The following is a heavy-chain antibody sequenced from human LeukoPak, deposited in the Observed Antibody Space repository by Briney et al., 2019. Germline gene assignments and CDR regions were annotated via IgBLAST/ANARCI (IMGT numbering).Heavy chain of an antibody. D-gene: IGHD5-12*01. CDR3: ARGRSTGYPYYFEY. CDR1: GYTFTSYD. V-gene: IGHV1-8*03. Sequence: SSVKVSCKASGYTFTSYDINWVRQATGQGLEWMGWMTPNSGSTGYAQKFQGRVTITRNTSISTAYMELSGLRSEDTAVYYCARGRSTGYPYYFEYWGQGTLVTVSS. J-gene: IGHJ4*02. CDR2: MTPNSGST.